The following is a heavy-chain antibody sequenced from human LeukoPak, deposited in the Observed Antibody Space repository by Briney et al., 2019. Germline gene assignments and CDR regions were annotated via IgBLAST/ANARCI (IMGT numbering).Heavy chain of an antibody. Sequence: GGSQRLSCAASGFIFSSYEMKWVRQAPGKGLDGVSYISSSGSITDYADSVKGRFTSSRDNAKKSLYLQMNSLRAEDTAVYYCARIAVTGMWYFDYWGQGTQVTVSS. V-gene: IGHV3-48*03. D-gene: IGHD6-19*01. CDR1: GFIFSSYE. CDR3: ARIAVTGMWYFDY. CDR2: ISSSGSIT. J-gene: IGHJ4*02.